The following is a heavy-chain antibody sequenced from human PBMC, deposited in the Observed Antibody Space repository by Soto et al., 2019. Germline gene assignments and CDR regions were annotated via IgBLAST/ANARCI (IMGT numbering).Heavy chain of an antibody. CDR1: GGSISSYY. J-gene: IGHJ4*02. CDR3: AREGSVSSYYDFWSGPSGFDY. V-gene: IGHV4-59*01. D-gene: IGHD3-3*01. CDR2: IYYSGST. Sequence: SETLSLTCTVSGGSISSYYWSWIRQPPGKGLEWIGYIYYSGSTNYNPSLKSRVTISVDTSKNQFSLKLSSVTAADTAVYYCAREGSVSSYYDFWSGPSGFDYWGQGPLVTVSS.